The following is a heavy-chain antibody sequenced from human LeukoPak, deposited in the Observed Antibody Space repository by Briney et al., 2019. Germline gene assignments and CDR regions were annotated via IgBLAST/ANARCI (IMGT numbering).Heavy chain of an antibody. CDR3: VRDTRYDMDV. CDR1: GHSISSASYY. V-gene: IGHV4-61*02. J-gene: IGHJ6*03. CDR2: IYTSGIT. Sequence: SETLSLTCSVSGHSISSASYYWSWIRQPAGKGLEWVGRIYTSGITTYNPSLKSRVTISVDTSKNQFSLKLNSVTAADTAVYYCVRDTRYDMDVWGKGTTVTVSS.